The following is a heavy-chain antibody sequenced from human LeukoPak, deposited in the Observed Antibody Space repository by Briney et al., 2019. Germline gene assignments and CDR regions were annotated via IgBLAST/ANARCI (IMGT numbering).Heavy chain of an antibody. Sequence: PGGSLRLSCAASGFTFTDYGMSWVRQAPGKGLEWVSTITGSGETTYYTDSVKGRFTISRDNSKNTLYLQMHSLRAEDTAVYYCAKVASSVTHINWFDPWGQGTLVSVSS. V-gene: IGHV3-23*01. D-gene: IGHD2-21*01. CDR1: GFTFTDYG. CDR3: AKVASSVTHINWFDP. J-gene: IGHJ5*02. CDR2: ITGSGETT.